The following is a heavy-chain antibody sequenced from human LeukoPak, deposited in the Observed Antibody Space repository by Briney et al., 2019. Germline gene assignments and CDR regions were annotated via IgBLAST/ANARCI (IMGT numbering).Heavy chain of an antibody. V-gene: IGHV3-30-3*01. CDR1: GFTFSSYA. D-gene: IGHD3-22*01. CDR2: ISYDGSNK. CDR3: ARDREYYDSSGYNYFDY. Sequence: GGSLRLSCAASGFTFSSYAMHWVRQAPGKGLEWVAVISYDGSNKYYADSVKGRFTISRDNSKNTLYLQMNSLRAEDTAVYYCARDREYYDSSGYNYFDYWGQGTLVTVSS. J-gene: IGHJ4*02.